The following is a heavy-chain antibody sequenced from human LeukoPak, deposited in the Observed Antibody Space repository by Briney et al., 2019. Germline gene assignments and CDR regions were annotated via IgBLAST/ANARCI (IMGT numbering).Heavy chain of an antibody. J-gene: IGHJ3*02. CDR2: IIPIFGTA. CDR1: GGTFSSYT. CDR3: ARTVVVTAEHAFDI. D-gene: IGHD2-21*02. Sequence: ASVKVSCEASGGTFSSYTLSWVRQAPGQGLEWMGGIIPIFGTANYAQKFQGRVTITAGKSTSTAYMELSSLRSEDTAVYYCARTVVVTAEHAFDIWGQGTMVTVSS. V-gene: IGHV1-69*06.